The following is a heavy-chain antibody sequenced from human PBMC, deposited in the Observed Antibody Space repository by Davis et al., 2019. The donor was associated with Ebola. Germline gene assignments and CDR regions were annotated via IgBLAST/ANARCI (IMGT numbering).Heavy chain of an antibody. CDR1: GFTFSSYS. CDR3: AKDAIAARGIYYYGMDV. CDR2: ISSSSSTI. Sequence: GESLKISCAASGFTFSSYSMNWVRQAPGKGLEWVSYISSSSSTIYYADSVKGRFTISRDNSKNSLYLQMNSLRTEDTALYYCAKDAIAARGIYYYGMDVWGQGTTVTVSS. V-gene: IGHV3-48*04. D-gene: IGHD6-6*01. J-gene: IGHJ6*02.